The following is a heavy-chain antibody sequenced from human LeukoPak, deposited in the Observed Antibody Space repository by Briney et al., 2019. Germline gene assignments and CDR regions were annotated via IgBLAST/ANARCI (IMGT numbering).Heavy chain of an antibody. D-gene: IGHD3-10*01. J-gene: IGHJ4*02. CDR2: INPNSGGT. CDR3: ARRHYYYGSGSYPYYYFDY. CDR1: GYTFTGYY. V-gene: IGHV1-2*02. Sequence: ASVKVSCKASGYTFTGYYMHWARQAPGQGLEWMGWINPNSGGTNYAQKFQGRVTMTRDTSISTAYMELSRLRSDDTAVYYCARRHYYYGSGSYPYYYFDYWGQGTLVTVSS.